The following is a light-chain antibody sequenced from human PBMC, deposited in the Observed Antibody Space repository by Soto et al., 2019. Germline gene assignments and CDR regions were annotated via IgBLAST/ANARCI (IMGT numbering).Light chain of an antibody. V-gene: IGKV3-15*01. CDR3: QQYDNWPFT. J-gene: IGKJ3*01. Sequence: EVVMTQSPATLSVPPGEGATLSCRASQSVSSTLAWYQQKPGQAPRLLIYGASTRAAGIPAWFSGSESGTEYALTISSLQSEDFAVYYCQQYDNWPFTFGPGTKVDIK. CDR2: GAS. CDR1: QSVSST.